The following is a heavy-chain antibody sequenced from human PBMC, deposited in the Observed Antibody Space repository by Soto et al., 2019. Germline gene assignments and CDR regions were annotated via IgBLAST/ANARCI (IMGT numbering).Heavy chain of an antibody. CDR3: AKDKGGRYCSRTSCLYSFDY. CDR1: GFTFSTYA. V-gene: IGHV3-23*01. J-gene: IGHJ4*02. D-gene: IGHD2-2*01. Sequence: EVQLLESGGGLVQPGGSLRLSCTASGFTFSTYAMSWVRQAPGKGLEWVSTISDSGSTYYADSVKGRFTISRDNSKNTLYLEMNSLRAEDTGVYYCAKDKGGRYCSRTSCLYSFDYWGQGTLVTVSS. CDR2: ISDSGST.